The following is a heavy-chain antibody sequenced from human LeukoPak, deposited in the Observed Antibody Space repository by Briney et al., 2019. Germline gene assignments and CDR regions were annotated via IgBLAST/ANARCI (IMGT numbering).Heavy chain of an antibody. Sequence: ASVKVSCKASGYTFTSYYMHWVRQAPGQGLEWMGIINPSGGSTSYAQKSQGRVTMTRDASTSTVYMELSSLRSEDTAVYYCARDRGVDYYDSSGYYYYYYMDVWGKGTTVTVSS. J-gene: IGHJ6*03. CDR1: GYTFTSYY. D-gene: IGHD3-22*01. V-gene: IGHV1-46*01. CDR3: ARDRGVDYYDSSGYYYYYYMDV. CDR2: INPSGGST.